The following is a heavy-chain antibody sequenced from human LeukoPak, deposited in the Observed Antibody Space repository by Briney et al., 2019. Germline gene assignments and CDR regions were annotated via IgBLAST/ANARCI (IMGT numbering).Heavy chain of an antibody. D-gene: IGHD3-22*01. Sequence: GASVKVSCKASGYTVTRYYMHWVRQAPGQGLEWMGWINPNSGGTNYAQKFQGRVTMTRDTSISTAYMELSRLRSDDTAVYYCARDLLYYYDSSGYGAPIWDYWGQGTLVTVSS. V-gene: IGHV1-2*02. CDR1: GYTVTRYY. J-gene: IGHJ4*02. CDR3: ARDLLYYYDSSGYGAPIWDY. CDR2: INPNSGGT.